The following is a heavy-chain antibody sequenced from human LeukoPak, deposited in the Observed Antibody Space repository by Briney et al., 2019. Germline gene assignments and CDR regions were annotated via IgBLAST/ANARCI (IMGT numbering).Heavy chain of an antibody. CDR3: ARARIAAAGTGDAFDI. J-gene: IGHJ3*02. Sequence: PGGSLRLSCAASGFTFSSYDMHWVRQATGKGLEWVSAIGTAGDTYYPGSVKGRFTISRENAKNSLYLQMNSLRAGDTAVYYCARARIAAAGTGDAFDIWGQGTMVTVSS. CDR2: IGTAGDT. D-gene: IGHD6-13*01. V-gene: IGHV3-13*01. CDR1: GFTFSSYD.